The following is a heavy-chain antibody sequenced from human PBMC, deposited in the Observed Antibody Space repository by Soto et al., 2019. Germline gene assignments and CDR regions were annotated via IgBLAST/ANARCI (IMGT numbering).Heavy chain of an antibody. CDR2: IIPILGIA. J-gene: IGHJ6*03. Sequence: QVQLVQSGAEVKKPGSSVKVSCKASGGTFSSYTISWVRQAPGQGLEWLGRIIPILGIANYAQKFQGRVTITADKSTSTAYMELSSLRSEDTAVYYCAREDPGGFGVDYYYYLDVWGKVTTVTVSS. CDR3: AREDPGGFGVDYYYYLDV. D-gene: IGHD3-3*01. CDR1: GGTFSSYT. V-gene: IGHV1-69*08.